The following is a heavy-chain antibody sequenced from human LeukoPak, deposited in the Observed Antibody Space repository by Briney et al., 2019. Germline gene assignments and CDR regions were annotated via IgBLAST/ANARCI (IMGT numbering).Heavy chain of an antibody. J-gene: IGHJ4*02. D-gene: IGHD3-10*01. CDR1: GFTLSSYS. CDR3: ARVRFGSGSSVYFDL. CDR2: ISSSSSNI. V-gene: IGHV3-21*01. Sequence: GGSLRLSCAASGFTLSSYSMNWVRQAPGKGLEWVSSISSSSSNIFYADSVKGRFTISRDNAKNSLYLQMHSLRAEDTAVYYCARVRFGSGSSVYFDLWGQGTLVTVSS.